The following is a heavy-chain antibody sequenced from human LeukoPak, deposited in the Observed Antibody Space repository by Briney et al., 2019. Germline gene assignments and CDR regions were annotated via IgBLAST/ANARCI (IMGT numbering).Heavy chain of an antibody. D-gene: IGHD3-22*01. CDR2: ISAYNGNT. CDR3: ARLSRTMIDN. Sequence: AASVKVSCKASGYTFTNYAISWVRQAPGQGLEWMGWISAYNGNTNYAQKLQGRVTMTTDTSTSTAYIELRSLRSDDTAVYYCARLSRTMIDNWGQGTLVTVYS. CDR1: GYTFTNYA. J-gene: IGHJ4*02. V-gene: IGHV1-18*01.